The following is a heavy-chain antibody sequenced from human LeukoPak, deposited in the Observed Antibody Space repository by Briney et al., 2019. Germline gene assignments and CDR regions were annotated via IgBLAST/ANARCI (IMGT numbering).Heavy chain of an antibody. D-gene: IGHD6-19*01. CDR1: GFTFSSYW. V-gene: IGHV3-7*03. CDR3: ARGPDSSGWYLNWFDA. CDR2: IKQGGGEK. Sequence: QSGGSLRLSCAASGFTFSSYWMSWVRQPPGKRLGWVANIKQGGGEKYYVDSVKGRYTISRDNAKNSLYLQMNSLRAEDTAVYYCARGPDSSGWYLNWFDAWGQGTLVTVSS. J-gene: IGHJ5*02.